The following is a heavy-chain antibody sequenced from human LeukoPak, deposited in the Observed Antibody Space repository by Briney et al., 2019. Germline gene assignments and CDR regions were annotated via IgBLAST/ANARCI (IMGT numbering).Heavy chain of an antibody. D-gene: IGHD3-10*01. CDR2: IVVGSGNT. J-gene: IGHJ2*01. CDR1: GFTLTSSA. CDR3: AADRGGPGARASIWYFDL. V-gene: IGHV1-58*02. Sequence: SVKVSCKASGFTLTSSAMQWVRQARGQRLEWIGWIVVGSGNTNYAQKFQERVTITRDMSTSTAYMELSSLRSEDTAVYYCAADRGGPGARASIWYFDLWGRGTLVTVSS.